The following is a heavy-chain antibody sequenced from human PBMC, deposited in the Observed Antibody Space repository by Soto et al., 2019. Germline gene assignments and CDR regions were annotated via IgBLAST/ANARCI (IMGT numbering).Heavy chain of an antibody. V-gene: IGHV5-10-1*01. Sequence: PGESLKISCKGSGYSFTSYWISWVRQMPGKGLEWMGRIDPSDSYTNYSPSFQGHVTISADKSISTAYLQWSSLKASDTAMYYCVASVIHGSSLLYYGMDVWGQGTTVTVSS. J-gene: IGHJ6*02. CDR3: VASVIHGSSLLYYGMDV. CDR1: GYSFTSYW. D-gene: IGHD3-10*01. CDR2: IDPSDSYT.